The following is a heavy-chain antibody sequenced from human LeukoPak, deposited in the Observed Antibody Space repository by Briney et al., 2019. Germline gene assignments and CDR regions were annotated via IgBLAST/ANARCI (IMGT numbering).Heavy chain of an antibody. CDR2: ISGSGGST. Sequence: PGGSLKLSCAASGFTFSSYAMSWVRQAPGKGLEWVSAISGSGGSTYYADSVKGRFTISRDNSKNTLYLQMNSLRAEDTAVYYCAKDPEGLVSGIFDYWGQGTLVTVSS. V-gene: IGHV3-23*01. J-gene: IGHJ4*02. CDR3: AKDPEGLVSGIFDY. CDR1: GFTFSSYA. D-gene: IGHD1-26*01.